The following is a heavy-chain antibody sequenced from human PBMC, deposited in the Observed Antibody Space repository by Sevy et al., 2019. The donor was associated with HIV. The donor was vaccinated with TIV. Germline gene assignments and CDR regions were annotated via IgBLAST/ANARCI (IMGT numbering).Heavy chain of an antibody. CDR1: GFTFSDYY. CDR3: VGRPYSSAYSWSYHFDY. J-gene: IGHJ4*02. CDR2: ISGSSSAI. V-gene: IGHV3-11*01. D-gene: IGHD3-16*01. Sequence: GGSLRLSCAASGFTFSDYYMSWIRQAPGKGLEWISYISGSSSAIVYADSVKGRVAISRNNAKNSLYLHMDTLRAEGTAVYFCVGRPYSSAYSWSYHFDYWGQGTLVTVSS.